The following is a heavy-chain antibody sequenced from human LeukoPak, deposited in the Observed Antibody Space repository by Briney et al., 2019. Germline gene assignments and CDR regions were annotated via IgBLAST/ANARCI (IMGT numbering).Heavy chain of an antibody. CDR3: ARRYCSSTSCFYYYYYYGTDV. CDR1: GYTFTGYY. CDR2: INPNSGGT. V-gene: IGHV1-2*06. D-gene: IGHD2-2*01. J-gene: IGHJ6*02. Sequence: ASVKVSCKASGYTFTGYYMHWVRQAPGQGLEWMGRINPNSGGTNYAQKFQGRVTITADESTSTAYMELSSLRSEDTAVYYCARRYCSSTSCFYYYYYYGTDVWGQGTTVAVSS.